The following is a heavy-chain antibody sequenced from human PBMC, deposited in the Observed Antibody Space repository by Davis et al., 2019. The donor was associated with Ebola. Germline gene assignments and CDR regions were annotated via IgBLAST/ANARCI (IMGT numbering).Heavy chain of an antibody. J-gene: IGHJ6*03. Sequence: PSETLSLTCTVSGYSINSGYYWGWIRQPPGKGLEWIGSIYHGGSTFYNPSLKSRVTISVDTSKNQFSLKLSSVTAADTAVYYCARGHCSSTSCYYYYMDVWGKGTTVTVSS. CDR3: ARGHCSSTSCYYYYMDV. D-gene: IGHD2-2*01. CDR1: GYSINSGYY. CDR2: IYHGGST. V-gene: IGHV4-38-2*02.